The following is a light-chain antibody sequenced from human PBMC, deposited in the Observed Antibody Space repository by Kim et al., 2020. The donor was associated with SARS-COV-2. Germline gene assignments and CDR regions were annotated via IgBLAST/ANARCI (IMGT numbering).Light chain of an antibody. CDR1: SSNIGNNY. V-gene: IGLV1-51*01. J-gene: IGLJ7*01. CDR3: GTWDSSLSAAV. Sequence: GQKVTISCSGSSSNIGNNYVSWYQQLPGTAPKVLIYDNNMRPSGIPDRLSGSKSGTSATLGITGLQTGDEADYYCGTWDSSLSAAVFGGGTQLTVL. CDR2: DNN.